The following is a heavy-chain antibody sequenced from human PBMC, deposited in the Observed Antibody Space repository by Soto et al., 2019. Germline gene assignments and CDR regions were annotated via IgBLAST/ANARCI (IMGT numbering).Heavy chain of an antibody. CDR2: IFYSGST. D-gene: IGHD3-22*01. V-gene: IGHV4-39*01. CDR1: GGSISSSSYY. CDR3: ARGSYYYDSSGYYQY. Sequence: PSETLSLTCTVSGGSISSSSYYWGWIRQPPGKGLEWIGSIFYSGSTYYNPSLKSRVTISVDTSKNQFSLKLSSVTAADTAVYYCARGSYYYDSSGYYQYWGQGTLVTVSS. J-gene: IGHJ4*02.